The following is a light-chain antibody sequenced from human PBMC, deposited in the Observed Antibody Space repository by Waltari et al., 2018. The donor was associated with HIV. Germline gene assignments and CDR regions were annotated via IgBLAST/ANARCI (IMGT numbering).Light chain of an antibody. J-gene: IGLJ1*01. V-gene: IGLV1-51*01. CDR1: SSHIGNNQ. Sequence: QSVLTQPPSVSAAPGQKVTIPYPGSSSHIGNNQASWYQQPPGTAPKLLIYDNNKRPSGIPDRFSASKAGTSATLGITGLQTGDEAEYYCGAWDSSLSAVVFGTGTXVTVL. CDR3: GAWDSSLSAVV. CDR2: DNN.